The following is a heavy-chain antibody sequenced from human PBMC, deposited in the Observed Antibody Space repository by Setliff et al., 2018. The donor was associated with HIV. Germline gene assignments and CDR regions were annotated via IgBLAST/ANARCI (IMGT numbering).Heavy chain of an antibody. CDR1: GDSVNDRSYF. CDR2: FYYNGVT. D-gene: IGHD5-18*01. V-gene: IGHV4-39*02. Sequence: SETLSLTCTVSGDSVNDRSYFWGWIRQPPGKGLEWIGTFYYNGVTYYNPSLKSRVTISVDTSKNQFSLRLNSVSAADTAVYFCARDTAFLKEGTEYWGQGTLVTVSS. J-gene: IGHJ4*02. CDR3: ARDTAFLKEGTEY.